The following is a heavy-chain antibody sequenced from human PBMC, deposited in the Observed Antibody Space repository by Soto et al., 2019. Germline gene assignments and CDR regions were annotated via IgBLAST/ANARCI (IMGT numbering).Heavy chain of an antibody. J-gene: IGHJ6*02. CDR1: GYTFTSYG. Sequence: QVPLVQSGAEVKKPGASVKVSCKASGYTFTSYGISWVRQAPGQGLEWMGWISAYNGNTNYAQKLQGRVTMTTDTSTSTAYMELRSLRSDDTAVYYCARAALATIAAASNYYGMDVWGQGTTVTVSS. D-gene: IGHD6-13*01. CDR3: ARAALATIAAASNYYGMDV. V-gene: IGHV1-18*01. CDR2: ISAYNGNT.